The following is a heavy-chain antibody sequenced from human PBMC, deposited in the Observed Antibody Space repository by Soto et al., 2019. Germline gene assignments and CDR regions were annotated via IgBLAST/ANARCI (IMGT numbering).Heavy chain of an antibody. CDR3: AHRRLIRAGAWVS. J-gene: IGHJ5*02. D-gene: IGHD3-16*01. V-gene: IGHV2-5*01. CDR1: GFSLKTGGMG. Sequence: QITLKESGPTLVKPTQTLTLTCTFSGFSLKTGGMGVGWIRQPPGKALEWLALIYWNDDKRYTPSLKDRITITKDTSKNQVVLTVTNMDPVDTATYYCAHRRLIRAGAWVSWGQGTLVTVSS. CDR2: IYWNDDK.